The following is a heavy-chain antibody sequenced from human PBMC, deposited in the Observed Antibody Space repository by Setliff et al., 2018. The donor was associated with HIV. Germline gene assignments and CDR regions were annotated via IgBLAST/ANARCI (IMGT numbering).Heavy chain of an antibody. Sequence: GASVKVSCKASGYTFNNYGSSWVRQAPGQGLEWMGWINTHSGYTNYAQKVQGRVTVTMDTSTSTAYMELRSLKSDDTSVYYWARGKTWLRFLDYWGQGTLVTVSS. CDR3: ARGKTWLRFLDY. J-gene: IGHJ4*02. CDR2: INTHSGYT. CDR1: GYTFNNYG. V-gene: IGHV1-18*01. D-gene: IGHD5-12*01.